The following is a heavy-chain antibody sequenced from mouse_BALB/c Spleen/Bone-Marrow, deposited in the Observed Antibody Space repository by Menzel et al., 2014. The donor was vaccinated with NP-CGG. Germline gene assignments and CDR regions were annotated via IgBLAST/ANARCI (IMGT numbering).Heavy chain of an antibody. D-gene: IGHD2-1*01. Sequence: VQLQQSGAELMKPGASVKISCKATGYTFSSYWIEWVKQRPGHGLEWIGEILPGSGSTNYNEKFKGKATFTADTSSNTAYMQLSSLTSEDSAVYYCAREDGNHLGFAYWGQGTLVTVSA. CDR2: ILPGSGST. J-gene: IGHJ3*01. CDR1: GYTFSSYW. CDR3: AREDGNHLGFAY. V-gene: IGHV1-9*01.